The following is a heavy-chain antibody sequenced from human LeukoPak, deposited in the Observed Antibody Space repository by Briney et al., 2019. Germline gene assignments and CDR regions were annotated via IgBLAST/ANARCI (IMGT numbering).Heavy chain of an antibody. J-gene: IGHJ4*02. V-gene: IGHV3-21*01. CDR3: LPNYDILADYPFL. Sequence: SPGGSLRLSCGASGFSFIMYSMNWVRQAPGKGPEWVASISSSSAFIHYADSVKGRFTISRDNAKNSLYLLMNSLRAEDTAVYYCLPNYDILADYPFLWGQGTLVTVSS. CDR1: GFSFIMYS. CDR2: ISSSSAFI. D-gene: IGHD3-9*01.